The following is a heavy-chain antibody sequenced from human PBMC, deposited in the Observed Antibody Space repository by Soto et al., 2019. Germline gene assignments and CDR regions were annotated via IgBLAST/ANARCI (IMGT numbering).Heavy chain of an antibody. CDR3: AKVSPRPPVARYYYGMDV. CDR2: ISGSGGST. CDR1: GFTFSSNA. Sequence: GGPLRLSCAASGFTFSSNAMSWVRQAPGKGLEWVSAISGSGGSTYYADSVKGRFTISRDNSKNTLYLQMNTLRAEDTAVYYCAKVSPRPPVARYYYGMDVWGQGTTVTVSS. V-gene: IGHV3-23*01. J-gene: IGHJ6*02.